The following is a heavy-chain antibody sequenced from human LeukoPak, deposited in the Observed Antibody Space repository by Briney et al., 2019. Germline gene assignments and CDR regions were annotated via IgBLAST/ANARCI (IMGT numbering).Heavy chain of an antibody. CDR2: IYTSGSN. J-gene: IGHJ4*02. CDR3: ARARELGTVDY. CDR1: GGSISSYY. V-gene: IGHV4-4*07. Sequence: SETLSLTCTVSGGSISSYYWSWIRQPAGKGLEWIGRIYTSGSNNYNPSLKRRVTMSVDTSNKQFSLKLSSVTAADTAVYYCARARELGTVDYWGQGTLVTVSS. D-gene: IGHD7-27*01.